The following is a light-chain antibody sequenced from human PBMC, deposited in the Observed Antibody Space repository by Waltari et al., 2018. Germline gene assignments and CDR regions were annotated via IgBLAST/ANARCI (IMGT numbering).Light chain of an antibody. Sequence: DIQMTQSPSSLSASVGDRITITCRASQSISTSLNWYQQKPGTAPKLLLYAASSLQSGVPSRFSGSGSGTDFTLTIRSLQPEDFATYYCQQSFSTPYTFGQGTKLEIK. CDR3: QQSFSTPYT. CDR2: AAS. J-gene: IGKJ2*01. V-gene: IGKV1-39*01. CDR1: QSISTS.